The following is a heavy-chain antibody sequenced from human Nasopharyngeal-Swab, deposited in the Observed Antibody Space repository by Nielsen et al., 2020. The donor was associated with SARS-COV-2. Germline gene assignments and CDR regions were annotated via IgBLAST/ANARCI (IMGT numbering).Heavy chain of an antibody. V-gene: IGHV3-23*01. D-gene: IGHD3-10*01. J-gene: IGHJ6*03. CDR2: ISVNGAST. CDR1: GFTFSSYA. CDR3: AKRVAGKYYYMDV. Sequence: GESPKISCAASGFTFSSYAMTWVRQAPGKGLEWVSSISVNGASTYYAGSVKGRFTISRDNSRNTLYLQLNSLRAEDTAIYYCAKRVAGKYYYMDVWGKGTTVTVSS.